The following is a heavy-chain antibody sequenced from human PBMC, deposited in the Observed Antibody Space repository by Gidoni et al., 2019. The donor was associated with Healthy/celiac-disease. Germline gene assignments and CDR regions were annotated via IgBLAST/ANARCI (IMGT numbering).Heavy chain of an antibody. CDR3: AKDGYCSSTSCLVYYYYYGMDV. J-gene: IGHJ6*02. D-gene: IGHD2-2*03. Sequence: QVQLVESGGGVVQPGRSLSLSCAASVFTFSSYGMHWVRQAPVKGLECVEVISYDGSNKYYADSVKGRFTISRDKSKNTLYLQMKSLRAEDTAGYYCAKDGYCSSTSCLVYYYYYGMDVWGQGTTVTVSS. CDR1: VFTFSSYG. V-gene: IGHV3-30*18. CDR2: ISYDGSNK.